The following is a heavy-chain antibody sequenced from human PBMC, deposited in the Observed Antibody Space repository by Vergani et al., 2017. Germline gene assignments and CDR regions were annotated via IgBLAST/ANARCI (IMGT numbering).Heavy chain of an antibody. D-gene: IGHD3-3*01. CDR3: ARARKFRFGVVWENWFDP. CDR1: GFTFNEYW. V-gene: IGHV3-74*01. CDR2: MNGDGDTI. Sequence: EVELVESGGGLVQPGGSLRLSCAASGFTFNEYWMHWARQVPGKGLVWVSGMNGDGDTISYADSVKGRFTISRDNAKNTLFLQMNCLRAEDTAVYYCARARKFRFGVVWENWFDPWGQGTLVTVSS. J-gene: IGHJ5*02.